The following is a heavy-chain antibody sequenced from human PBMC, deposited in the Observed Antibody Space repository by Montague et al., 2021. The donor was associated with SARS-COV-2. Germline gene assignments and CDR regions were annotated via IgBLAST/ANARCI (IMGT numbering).Heavy chain of an antibody. CDR3: VRVGATGELDS. CDR2: ISTGNTYI. V-gene: IGHV3-21*01. CDR1: GFSFSDYT. Sequence: SLRLSCAASGFSFSDYTMNWVRQPPGKGLDWVSSISTGNTYIYYADSVKGRFTISRDNAENSLFLQMNSLRVDDTGIYYCVRVGATGELDSWGQGALVVVSS. J-gene: IGHJ4*02. D-gene: IGHD7-27*01.